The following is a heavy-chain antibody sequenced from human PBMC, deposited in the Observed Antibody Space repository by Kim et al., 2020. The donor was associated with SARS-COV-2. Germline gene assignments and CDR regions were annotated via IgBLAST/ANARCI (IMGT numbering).Heavy chain of an antibody. CDR1: GFTFSSYG. V-gene: IGHV3-33*01. CDR3: ARAGQWLTPEGGGMDV. Sequence: GGSLRLSCAASGFTFSSYGMHWVRQAPGKGLEWVAVIWYDGSNKYYADSVKDRFTISRDNSKNTLYLQMNSLRAEDTAVYYCARAGQWLTPEGGGMDVWGQGATVPVSS. CDR2: IWYDGSNK. J-gene: IGHJ6*02. D-gene: IGHD6-19*01.